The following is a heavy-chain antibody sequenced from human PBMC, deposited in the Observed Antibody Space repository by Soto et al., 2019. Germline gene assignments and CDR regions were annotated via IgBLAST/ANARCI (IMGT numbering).Heavy chain of an antibody. V-gene: IGHV3-23*01. CDR3: ARDVGLDSDDFFAY. CDR1: GFTFTSYG. J-gene: IGHJ4*02. CDR2: IRGDGGQT. Sequence: GGSLRLSCTASGFTFTSYGMGWVRQAPGKGLQWVSTIRGDGGQTHYTDSVKGRFSISRDNSKNTVYLQMDSLRAEDTAMYFCARDVGLDSDDFFAYWGQGTQVT. D-gene: IGHD3-9*01.